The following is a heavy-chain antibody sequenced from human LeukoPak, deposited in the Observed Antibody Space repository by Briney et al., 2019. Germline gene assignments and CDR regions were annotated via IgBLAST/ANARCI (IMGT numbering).Heavy chain of an antibody. CDR1: GFTFSDYN. CDR3: ARDSGFGEPYFDY. D-gene: IGHD3-10*01. J-gene: IGHJ4*02. Sequence: GGSLRLSCAASGFTFSDYNMNWVRQSPEKGLEWVSSITSGTTYIYYADSVRGRFTLSRDNAKNSLYLQMNSLRPEDTSVYYCARDSGFGEPYFDYWGQGTLVTVSS. CDR2: ITSGTTYI. V-gene: IGHV3-21*01.